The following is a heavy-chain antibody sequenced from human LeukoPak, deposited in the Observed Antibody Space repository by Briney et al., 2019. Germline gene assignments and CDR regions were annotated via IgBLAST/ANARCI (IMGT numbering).Heavy chain of an antibody. CDR3: ARVEDTAMVSMAYFDY. Sequence: GGSLRLSCAASGFTVSSNYMSWVRQAPGKGLEWVSYISSSSSTIYYADSVKGRFTISRDNAKNSLYLQMNSLRAEDTAVYYCARVEDTAMVSMAYFDYWGQGTLVTVSS. V-gene: IGHV3-48*04. CDR2: ISSSSSTI. CDR1: GFTVSSNY. D-gene: IGHD5-18*01. J-gene: IGHJ4*02.